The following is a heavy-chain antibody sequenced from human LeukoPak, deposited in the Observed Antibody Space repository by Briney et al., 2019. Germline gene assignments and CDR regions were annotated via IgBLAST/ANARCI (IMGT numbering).Heavy chain of an antibody. J-gene: IGHJ3*02. CDR2: FDPEDGET. D-gene: IGHD2-2*01. CDR3: ATLQLRYGKNAFDI. Sequence: ASVKVSCKVSGYTLTELSMHWVRQAPGKGLEWMGGFDPEDGETIYAQKFQGRVTMTEDTSTDTAYMELSSLRSGDTAVYYCATLQLRYGKNAFDIWGQGTMVTVSS. V-gene: IGHV1-24*01. CDR1: GYTLTELS.